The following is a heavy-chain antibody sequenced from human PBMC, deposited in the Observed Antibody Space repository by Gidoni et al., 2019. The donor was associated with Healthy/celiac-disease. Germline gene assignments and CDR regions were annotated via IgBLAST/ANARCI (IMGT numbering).Heavy chain of an antibody. Sequence: QVQLQESGPGLVKPSETLSLTCTVSGGSISSYYWSWIRQPPGKGLEWIGYIYYSGSTNYNPALNSRVTRSVDTSKNHFSLKLSSVTAADTAVYYCARGGGSSWPFDYWGQGTLVTVSS. CDR1: GGSISSYY. D-gene: IGHD6-13*01. J-gene: IGHJ4*02. V-gene: IGHV4-59*01. CDR2: IYYSGST. CDR3: ARGGGSSWPFDY.